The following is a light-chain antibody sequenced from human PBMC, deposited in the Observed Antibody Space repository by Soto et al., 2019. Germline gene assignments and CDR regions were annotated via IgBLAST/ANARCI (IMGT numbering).Light chain of an antibody. Sequence: QSVLTQPPSASGTPGQRVTISWSGSSSNIGSNTVNWYQQLPGTAPKLLIYSNNRRPSGVPDRFSGSKSGTSASLAISGLQSEDEADYYCAAWDDSLNDVVFGGGTQLTVL. V-gene: IGLV1-44*01. CDR3: AAWDDSLNDVV. CDR2: SNN. J-gene: IGLJ2*01. CDR1: SSNIGSNT.